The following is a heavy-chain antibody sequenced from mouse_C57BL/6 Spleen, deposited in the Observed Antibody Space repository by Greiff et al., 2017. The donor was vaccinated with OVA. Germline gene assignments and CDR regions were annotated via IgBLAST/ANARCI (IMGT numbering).Heavy chain of an antibody. CDR3: ARQDRGDAMDY. J-gene: IGHJ4*01. Sequence: EVKLEESGGGLVKPGGSLKLSCAASGFTFSDYGMHWVRQAPEKGLEWVAYISSGSSTIYYADTVKGRFTISRDNAENTLFMQMTSLRSEDTAMYYCARQDRGDAMDYWGQGTSVTVSS. V-gene: IGHV5-17*01. CDR2: ISSGSSTI. CDR1: GFTFSDYG.